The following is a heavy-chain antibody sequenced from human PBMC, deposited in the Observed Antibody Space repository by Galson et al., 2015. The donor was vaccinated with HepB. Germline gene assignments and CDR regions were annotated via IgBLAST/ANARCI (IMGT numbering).Heavy chain of an antibody. CDR1: GFTFDDYA. Sequence: LRLSCAASGFTFDDYAMHWVRQAPGKGLEWVSVISWNSGSLVYADSVKGRFTISRDNAKNSLYLQMNSLRAEDTALYYCVKADDYSSSSALGYWGQGTLVTVSS. V-gene: IGHV3-9*01. J-gene: IGHJ4*02. CDR2: ISWNSGSL. CDR3: VKADDYSSSSALGY. D-gene: IGHD6-6*01.